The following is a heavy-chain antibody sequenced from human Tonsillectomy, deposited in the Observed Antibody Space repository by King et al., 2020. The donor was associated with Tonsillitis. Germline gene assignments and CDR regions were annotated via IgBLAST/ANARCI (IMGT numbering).Heavy chain of an antibody. Sequence: VQLVESGGGLVQPGGSLRLSCAASGFTVSSDYMSWVRQAPGKGLEWVSVIYSGGNTYYAASVKGRFTISRDNSKNTLYLQMNSLRAEDTAVYYCARDYYGSGFFDYWGQGTLVTVSS. CDR1: GFTVSSDY. V-gene: IGHV3-66*01. CDR3: ARDYYGSGFFDY. CDR2: IYSGGNT. J-gene: IGHJ4*02. D-gene: IGHD3-10*01.